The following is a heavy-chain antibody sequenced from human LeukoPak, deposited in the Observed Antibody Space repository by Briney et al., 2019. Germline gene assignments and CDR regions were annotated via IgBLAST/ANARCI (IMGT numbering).Heavy chain of an antibody. Sequence: SETLSLTCTVSGGSISSSSYYWAWIRQPPGKGLEWIGSIYSSGSTYYNPSLKSRVTISVDTSKNQFSLNLSSVTAADTAVYYCARDRKYYYHMDVWGKGTTVTVSS. D-gene: IGHD1-14*01. CDR1: GGSISSSSYY. J-gene: IGHJ6*04. V-gene: IGHV4-39*07. CDR2: IYSSGST. CDR3: ARDRKYYYHMDV.